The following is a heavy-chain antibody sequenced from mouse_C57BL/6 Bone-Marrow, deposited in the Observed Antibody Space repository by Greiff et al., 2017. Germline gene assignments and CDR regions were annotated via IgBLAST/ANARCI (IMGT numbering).Heavy chain of an antibody. CDR3: ARWLPAWFAY. Sequence: QVQLKQPGAELVKPGASVKLSCKASGYTFTSYWMHWVKQRPGQGLEWIGMIHPNSGSTNYNEKFKSKATLTVDKSSSTAYMQLSSLTSEDSAVYYCARWLPAWFAYGDRGTVVTVTA. J-gene: IGHJ3*01. V-gene: IGHV1-64*01. CDR1: GYTFTSYW. CDR2: IHPNSGST. D-gene: IGHD2-2*01.